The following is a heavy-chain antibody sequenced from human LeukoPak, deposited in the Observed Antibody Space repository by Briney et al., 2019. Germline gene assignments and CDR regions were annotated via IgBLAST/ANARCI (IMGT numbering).Heavy chain of an antibody. V-gene: IGHV1-3*01. J-gene: IGHJ5*02. CDR1: GYTFTDYV. CDR2: INAGNGNT. CDR3: AREVWGFDP. Sequence: ASVKVSCKASGYTFTDYVMHWVRQAPGQRLEWMGWINAGNGNTKYSQEFQGRVTITRDTSASTVYMELSSLRSEDTAVYYCAREVWGFDPWGQGTLVTVSS. D-gene: IGHD7-27*01.